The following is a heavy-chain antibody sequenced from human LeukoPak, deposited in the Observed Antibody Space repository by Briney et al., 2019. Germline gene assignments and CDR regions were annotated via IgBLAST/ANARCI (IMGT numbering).Heavy chain of an antibody. J-gene: IGHJ4*02. CDR1: GGTFSSYA. Sequence: ASVKVSCKASGGTFSSYAISWVRQAPGQGLEWLGWINPDNGDTNYAQRFQGRVTMTRDTSINTAYMEVNSLKSDDTAVYYCASQRQRGSPLTVDFDYWGQGTLVTVSS. CDR3: ASQRQRGSPLTVDFDY. D-gene: IGHD3-22*01. CDR2: INPDNGDT. V-gene: IGHV1-2*02.